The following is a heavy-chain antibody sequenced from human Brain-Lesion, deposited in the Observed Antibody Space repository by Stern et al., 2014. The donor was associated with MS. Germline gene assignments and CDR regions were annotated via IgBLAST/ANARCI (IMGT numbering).Heavy chain of an antibody. V-gene: IGHV1-18*01. CDR3: ARDGRCTSAVCPYFYYYTMDV. CDR2: ISANNGNT. J-gene: IGHJ6*02. Sequence: QVQLVQSGAEVRKPGASVKVSCKASGYTFTNYGFSWVRQAPGQGLEWMGLISANNGNTNFAQKFQGRVTMSTDTSTSTAYMELRSLRSDDTAVYYCARDGRCTSAVCPYFYYYTMDVWGQGTTVTVSS. CDR1: GYTFTNYG. D-gene: IGHD2-8*01.